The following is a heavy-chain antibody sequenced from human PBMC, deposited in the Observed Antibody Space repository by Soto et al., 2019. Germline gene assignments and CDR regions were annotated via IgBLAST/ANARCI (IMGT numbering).Heavy chain of an antibody. D-gene: IGHD3-3*01. J-gene: IGHJ6*02. CDR1: GYTFTSYA. CDR2: INTNTGNP. V-gene: IGHV7-4-1*01. Sequence: ASVKVSCKASGYTFTSYAMNWVRQAPGQGLEWMGWINTNTGNPTYAQGFTGRFVFSLDTSVSTAYLQICSLKAEVTAVYYCARTLPIFHYDFWSGYLGYYYYGMDVWSQGTTVTVSS. CDR3: ARTLPIFHYDFWSGYLGYYYYGMDV.